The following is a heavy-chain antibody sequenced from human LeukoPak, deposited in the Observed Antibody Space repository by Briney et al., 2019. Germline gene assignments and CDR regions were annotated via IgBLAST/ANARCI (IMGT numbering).Heavy chain of an antibody. CDR1: GFTFRNYE. CDR3: ARPRTNWYFDL. J-gene: IGHJ2*01. V-gene: IGHV3-74*01. CDR2: IGNDGSST. Sequence: PGGSLRLSCGASGFTFRNYEIHWVRQAPGKGLVWVSRIGNDGSSTTYADSVKGRFTISRDNAKNTLFLQMNSLRAEDTAVYYCARPRTNWYFDLWGRGTLVTVSS. D-gene: IGHD3/OR15-3a*01.